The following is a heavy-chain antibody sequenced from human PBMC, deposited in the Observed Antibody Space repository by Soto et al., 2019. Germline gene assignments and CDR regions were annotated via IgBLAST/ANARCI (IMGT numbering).Heavy chain of an antibody. J-gene: IGHJ4*02. D-gene: IGHD1-26*01. Sequence: QVQLQESGPGLVKPSVTLSLTCAVSGGSISSNNWWSWVRQPPGKGLEWIGEIFHSGSTHYSPSLKSRVTISVDKSKKYFSLNLTSVTAADTAVYYCARVYSGSYADSWGQGTLVTVSS. CDR1: GGSISSNNW. CDR2: IFHSGST. V-gene: IGHV4-4*02. CDR3: ARVYSGSYADS.